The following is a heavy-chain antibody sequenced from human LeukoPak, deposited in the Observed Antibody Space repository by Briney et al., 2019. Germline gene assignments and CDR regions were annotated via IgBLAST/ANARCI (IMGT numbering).Heavy chain of an antibody. CDR1: GGTFSSYA. Sequence: SVKVSCKASGGTFSSYAISWVRQAPGQGLEWMGRIIPILGIANYAQKFQGRVTITADKSTSTAYMELSSLRSEDTAVYYCARKYYYDSSGYRVFDIGGKGTMSTV. V-gene: IGHV1-69*04. J-gene: IGHJ3*02. CDR3: ARKYYYDSSGYRVFDI. D-gene: IGHD3-22*01. CDR2: IIPILGIA.